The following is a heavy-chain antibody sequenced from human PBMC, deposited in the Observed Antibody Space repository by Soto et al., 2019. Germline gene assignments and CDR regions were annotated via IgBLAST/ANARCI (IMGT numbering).Heavy chain of an antibody. J-gene: IGHJ4*02. Sequence: EVQLLESGGGLVQPGGSLRLSCAASGFTFSSYAMSWVRQAPGKGLEWVSAISGSGGSTYNADSVKGRFTISRDNSKNTLYLQMNSLRAEDTDVYYCAKVRGPPNRYSSGCFDYWGQGTLVTVSS. V-gene: IGHV3-23*01. CDR1: GFTFSSYA. CDR2: ISGSGGST. CDR3: AKVRGPPNRYSSGCFDY. D-gene: IGHD6-19*01.